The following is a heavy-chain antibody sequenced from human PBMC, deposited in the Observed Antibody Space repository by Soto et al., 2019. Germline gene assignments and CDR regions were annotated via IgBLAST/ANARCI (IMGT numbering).Heavy chain of an antibody. V-gene: IGHV3-23*01. CDR1: GFTFSSYA. CDR2: ISGSGGST. Sequence: LRLSCAASGFTFSSYAMSWVRQAPGKGLEWVSAISGSGGSTYYADSVKGRFTISRDNSKNTLYLQMNSLRAEDTAVYYCAKDPYYYGSGSYTNWFDPWGQGTLVTVSS. D-gene: IGHD3-10*01. J-gene: IGHJ5*02. CDR3: AKDPYYYGSGSYTNWFDP.